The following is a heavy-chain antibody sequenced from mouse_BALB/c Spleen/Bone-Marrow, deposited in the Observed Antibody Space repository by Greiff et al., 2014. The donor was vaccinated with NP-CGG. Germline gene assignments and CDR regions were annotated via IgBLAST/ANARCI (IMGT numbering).Heavy chain of an antibody. D-gene: IGHD5-1*01. J-gene: IGHJ4*01. V-gene: IGHV1-18*01. CDR3: ARSRLPHYYVMDY. CDR2: INPYNGGT. CDR1: YYSFTGYT. Sequence: DVQLQESGPELVKPGASMKISCKASYYSFTGYTMNWVKQSHGKNLEWIGLINPYNGGTTYNQKFKGKATLTVDKSSSTAYMELLSLTSEDSAVYYCARSRLPHYYVMDYWGQGTSVTVSS.